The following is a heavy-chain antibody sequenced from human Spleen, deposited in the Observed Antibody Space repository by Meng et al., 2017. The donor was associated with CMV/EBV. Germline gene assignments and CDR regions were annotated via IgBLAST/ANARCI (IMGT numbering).Heavy chain of an antibody. Sequence: SETLSLTCAVYGGSFSGYYWSWIRQPPGKGLEWIGEINHRGSTNYNPSLKSRVTISVDTSKNQFSLKLSSVTAADTAVYYCARGLVRGGSYYYYYGMDVWGQGTTVTVSS. CDR2: INHRGST. D-gene: IGHD1-26*01. V-gene: IGHV4-34*01. CDR3: ARGLVRGGSYYYYYGMDV. J-gene: IGHJ6*02. CDR1: GGSFSGYY.